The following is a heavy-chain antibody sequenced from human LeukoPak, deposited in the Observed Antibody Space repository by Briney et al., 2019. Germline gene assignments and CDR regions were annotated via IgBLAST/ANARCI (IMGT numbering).Heavy chain of an antibody. CDR3: ARDHRSSSWSYFDY. CDR1: GGSISSGSYY. D-gene: IGHD6-13*01. J-gene: IGHJ4*02. Sequence: PSETLSLTCTVSGGSISSGSYYWSWIRQPAGKGLEWIGRIYTSGSTNYNPSLKSRVTISVDTSKNHFSLKLSSVTAADTAVYYCARDHRSSSWSYFDYWGQGTLVTVSS. V-gene: IGHV4-61*02. CDR2: IYTSGST.